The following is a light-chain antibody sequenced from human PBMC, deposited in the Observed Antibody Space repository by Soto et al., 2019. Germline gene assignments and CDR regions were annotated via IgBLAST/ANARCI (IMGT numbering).Light chain of an antibody. CDR3: LQDINYPWT. CDR1: QSVGSY. Sequence: IVLIQSPATLSLSRGERATLSCRASQSVGSYLAWYQHKPGQAPRLLISDASNRATGIPARFSGSGSETDFTLAISILQPEDSATYYCLQDINYPWTFGQGTKVDI. CDR2: DAS. J-gene: IGKJ1*01. V-gene: IGKV3-11*01.